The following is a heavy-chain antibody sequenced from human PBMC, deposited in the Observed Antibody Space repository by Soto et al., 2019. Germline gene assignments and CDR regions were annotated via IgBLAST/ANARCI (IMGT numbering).Heavy chain of an antibody. D-gene: IGHD5-12*01. CDR2: ISAYNGNT. CDR3: ARVDEMATMAVIDY. J-gene: IGHJ4*02. Sequence: ASVKVSCKASGYTFTSYGISWVRQAPGQGLEWMGWISAYNGNTNYAQKLQGRVTMTTDTSTSTAYMELRSLRSDDTAVYYCARVDEMATMAVIDYSSQGNPVTSPQ. CDR1: GYTFTSYG. V-gene: IGHV1-18*01.